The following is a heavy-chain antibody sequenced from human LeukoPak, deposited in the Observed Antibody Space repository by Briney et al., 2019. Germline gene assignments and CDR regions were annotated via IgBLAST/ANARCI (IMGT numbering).Heavy chain of an antibody. Sequence: QSGGSLRLSCAVSGFTFSSYAMSWVRQAPGKGLEWLSYISSSSSSIYYADSVKGRFTISRDNAKNSLYLQMNSLRADDTAVYFCVRGGHCTPTTCPYSSGFFESWGQGTKVSVSS. CDR1: GFTFSSYA. CDR3: VRGGHCTPTTCPYSSGFFES. CDR2: ISSSSSSI. D-gene: IGHD6-25*01. V-gene: IGHV3-48*04. J-gene: IGHJ1*01.